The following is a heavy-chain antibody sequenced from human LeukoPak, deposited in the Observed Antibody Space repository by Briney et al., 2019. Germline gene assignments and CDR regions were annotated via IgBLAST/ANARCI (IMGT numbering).Heavy chain of an antibody. CDR3: ASGTSSWTWFDP. Sequence: SETLSLACTVSGGSTSNYYWSWIRQTPGKGLEWIGFIYSTGSTNYNPSLKGRVTISVDTSKNQFSLKLTSVTAADTAVYYCASGTSSWTWFDPWGQGTPVTVSS. D-gene: IGHD2-2*01. J-gene: IGHJ5*02. CDR1: GGSTSNYY. V-gene: IGHV4-59*01. CDR2: IYSTGST.